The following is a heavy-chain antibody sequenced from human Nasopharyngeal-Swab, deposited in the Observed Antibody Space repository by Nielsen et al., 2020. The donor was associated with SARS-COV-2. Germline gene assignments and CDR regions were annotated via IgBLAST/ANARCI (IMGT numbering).Heavy chain of an antibody. CDR1: GYSISSGYY. Sequence: SETLSLTCTVSGYSISSGYYWGWIRQPPGKGLEWIGRIYHRGSPYYNPSLKSRVTISVDTSKNQFSLKLSSVTAADTAVYYCARDIVVVPAALSQYYFDYWGQGTLVTVSS. V-gene: IGHV4-38-2*02. CDR3: ARDIVVVPAALSQYYFDY. J-gene: IGHJ4*02. CDR2: IYHRGSP. D-gene: IGHD2-2*01.